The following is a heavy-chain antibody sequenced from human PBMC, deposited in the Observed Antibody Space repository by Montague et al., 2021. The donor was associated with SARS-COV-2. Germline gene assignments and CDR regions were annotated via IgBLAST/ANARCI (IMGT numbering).Heavy chain of an antibody. CDR1: GDSISSFY. J-gene: IGHJ4*02. CDR3: GGGVVAATPVVDY. Sequence: ESLSLTCTVSGDSISSFYWNWIRQPAGKGLEWIGRIYASGGTNYNPSLKSRVTMSVDTSKNQFSLKLNSVTAADTAVYYCGGGVVAATPVVDYWGRGTLVTVSS. V-gene: IGHV4-4*07. CDR2: IYASGGT. D-gene: IGHD2-15*01.